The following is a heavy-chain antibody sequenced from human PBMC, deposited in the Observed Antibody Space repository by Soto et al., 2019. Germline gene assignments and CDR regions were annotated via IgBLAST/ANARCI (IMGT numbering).Heavy chain of an antibody. CDR1: GVTISSYF. V-gene: IGHV4-4*07. Sequence: SETLCLTCAASGVTISSYFWSWIRQPAGKALEWIGRIHTSGTTTYDHSLKSRVTMSIDNSKNQLYLKVTSVTAADTALYFCAGGAASDSFDYWGQGTLVTVSS. J-gene: IGHJ4*02. CDR2: IHTSGTT. D-gene: IGHD6-13*01. CDR3: AGGAASDSFDY.